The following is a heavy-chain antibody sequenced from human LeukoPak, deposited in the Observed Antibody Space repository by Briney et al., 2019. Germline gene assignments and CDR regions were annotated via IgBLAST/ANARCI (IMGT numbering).Heavy chain of an antibody. CDR3: ARGDQTFDY. D-gene: IGHD2-2*01. V-gene: IGHV1-8*02. CDR1: GYTFTSYD. J-gene: IGHJ4*02. Sequence: GASVKVSCKASGYTFTSYDMNWVRRATGQGLEWMGWMNPNSGNTGYAQKFQGRVTMTTDTSTSTAYMELRSLRSDDTAVYYCARGDQTFDYWGQGTLVTVSS. CDR2: MNPNSGNT.